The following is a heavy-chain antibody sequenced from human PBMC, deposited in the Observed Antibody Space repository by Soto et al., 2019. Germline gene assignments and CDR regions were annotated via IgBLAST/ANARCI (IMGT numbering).Heavy chain of an antibody. CDR2: TYFRSKWYN. Sequence: PSQTLSLTCAISGDSVSSNTASWNWIRQSPSRGLEWLGRTYFRSKWYNDYAVSVKSRIIINPDTSNNQFSLQLNSVTPEDTAVYFCAKGDNLGPKTGYAFDPWGAVIMFTVYS. CDR1: GDSVSSNTAS. V-gene: IGHV6-1*01. CDR3: AKGDNLGPKTGYAFDP. J-gene: IGHJ5*02. D-gene: IGHD5-12*01.